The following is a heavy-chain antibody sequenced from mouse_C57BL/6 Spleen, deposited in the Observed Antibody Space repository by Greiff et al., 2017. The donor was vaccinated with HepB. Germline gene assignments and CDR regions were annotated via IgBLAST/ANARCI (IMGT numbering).Heavy chain of an antibody. Sequence: EVKLMESGGDLVKPGGSLKLSCAASGFTFSSYGMSWVRQTPDKRLEWVATISSGGSYTYYPDSVKGRFTISRDNAKNTLYLQMSSLKSEDTAMYYCAIHGYDGYYGVAYWGQGTLVTVSA. CDR1: GFTFSSYG. V-gene: IGHV5-6*01. J-gene: IGHJ3*01. CDR2: ISSGGSYT. D-gene: IGHD2-3*01. CDR3: AIHGYDGYYGVAY.